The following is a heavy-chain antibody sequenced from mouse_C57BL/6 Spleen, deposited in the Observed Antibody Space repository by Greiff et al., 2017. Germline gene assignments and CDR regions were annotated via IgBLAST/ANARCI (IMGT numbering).Heavy chain of an antibody. J-gene: IGHJ4*01. D-gene: IGHD1-1*01. CDR1: GYAFSSSW. CDR2: IYPGDGDT. V-gene: IGHV1-82*01. CDR3: ARNYGSSPYAMDY. Sequence: VQLQQSGPELVKPGASVKISCKASGYAFSSSWMNWVKQRPGKGLEWIGRIYPGDGDTNYNGKFKGKATLTADKSSSTAYMQLSSLISEDSAVYFCARNYGSSPYAMDYWGQGTSVTVSS.